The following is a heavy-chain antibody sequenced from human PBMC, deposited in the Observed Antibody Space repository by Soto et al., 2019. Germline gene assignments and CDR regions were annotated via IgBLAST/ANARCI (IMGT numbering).Heavy chain of an antibody. V-gene: IGHV3-23*01. J-gene: IGHJ5*02. CDR1: GFTFSSYA. CDR2: ISGSGSST. CDR3: AKDPKSTIRFNWFDP. Sequence: EVQLSESGGGLVQPGGSLRLSCAASGFTFSSYAMSWVRQAPGKGLEWVSGISGSGSSTYYADSVKGRFTISRDNSKKTLYLQINSLRAEDTAIYYCAKDPKSTIRFNWFDPWGQGTLVTVSS. D-gene: IGHD2-8*01.